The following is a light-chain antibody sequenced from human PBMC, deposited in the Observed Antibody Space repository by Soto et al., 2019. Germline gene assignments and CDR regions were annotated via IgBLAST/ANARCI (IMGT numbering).Light chain of an antibody. V-gene: IGLV1-44*01. Sequence: QSVLTQPPSASGTPGQTIAISCSGGSSNIGSHTVNLYQQLPGTAPRLLIYSNTQRPSGVPDRFSGSKSGASASLAISGLQSEYEGDYYCAAWDDSLNGVVFGGGTKVTVL. CDR3: AAWDDSLNGVV. CDR2: SNT. J-gene: IGLJ2*01. CDR1: SSNIGSHT.